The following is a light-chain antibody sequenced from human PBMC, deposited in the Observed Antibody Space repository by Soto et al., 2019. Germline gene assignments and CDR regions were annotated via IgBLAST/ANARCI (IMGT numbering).Light chain of an antibody. J-gene: IGKJ1*01. CDR3: QQRSNPTEWT. Sequence: EIVLTQSPATLSLSPGERATLSCRASQSVSSYLAWYQQKPGQAPRLLIYDASNRATGIPARFSGSGSGTDFPFTISSLEPEDFAVCYGQQRSNPTEWTFGQGTKLVI. CDR2: DAS. V-gene: IGKV3-11*01. CDR1: QSVSSY.